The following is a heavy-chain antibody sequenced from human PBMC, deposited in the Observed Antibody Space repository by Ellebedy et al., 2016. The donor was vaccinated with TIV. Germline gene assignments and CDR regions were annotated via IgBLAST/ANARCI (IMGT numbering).Heavy chain of an antibody. CDR2: IYHSGST. D-gene: IGHD2/OR15-2a*01. CDR3: ARVLSGFYYYGVDV. V-gene: IGHV4-61*01. CDR1: GGSVSSSSYY. Sequence: MPSETLSLTCSVSGGSVSSSSYYWSWIRQPPGKGLEWIGYIYHSGSTNYSPSLKSRVTISVDTSKNQFSLKMNSVTAADTAVYYCARVLSGFYYYGVDVWGQGTTVTVSS. J-gene: IGHJ6*02.